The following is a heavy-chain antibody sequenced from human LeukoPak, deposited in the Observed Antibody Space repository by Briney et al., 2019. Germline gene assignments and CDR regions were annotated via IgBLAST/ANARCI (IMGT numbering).Heavy chain of an antibody. D-gene: IGHD6-19*01. Sequence: AVTLSLTCAVYGGSFSGYDWNWIRQPPGKGLEWIGEINHRGSTNYNPSLKSRVSISVDTSKNQFSLKLSSVTAADTAVYYCARPENKGAGGWVAYWGQGTLVTVSS. CDR3: ARPENKGAGGWVAY. CDR1: GGSFSGYD. CDR2: INHRGST. V-gene: IGHV4-34*01. J-gene: IGHJ4*02.